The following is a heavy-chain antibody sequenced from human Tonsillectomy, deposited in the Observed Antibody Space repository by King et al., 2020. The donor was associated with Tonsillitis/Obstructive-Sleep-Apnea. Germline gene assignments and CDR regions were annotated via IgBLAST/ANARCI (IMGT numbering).Heavy chain of an antibody. CDR1: GGTFSSYA. D-gene: IGHD5-12*01. V-gene: IGHV1-69*01. Sequence: QLVQSGAEVKKPGSSVKVSCKASGGTFSSYAISWVRQAPGQGLEWMGGIIPIFSTANYAQKFQGRVTITADESTSTAYMELSSLRSEDTAVYYCARGIVATIPGGDYFDYWGQGTLVTVSS. J-gene: IGHJ4*02. CDR2: IIPIFSTA. CDR3: ARGIVATIPGGDYFDY.